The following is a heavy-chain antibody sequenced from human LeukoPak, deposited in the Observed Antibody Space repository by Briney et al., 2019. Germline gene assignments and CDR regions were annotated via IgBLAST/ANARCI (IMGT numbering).Heavy chain of an antibody. V-gene: IGHV1-2*02. CDR3: ARVLGYCSTSCSTGFDP. J-gene: IGHJ5*02. D-gene: IGHD2-2*01. CDR2: INPNSGGS. Sequence: ASVKVSCKASGYTFTDNYMHWVRKAPGQGLEWMGCINPNSGGSSYAQKFQGRVTMTRDTSISTAYMELTGLTSDDTAVYYCARVLGYCSTSCSTGFDPWGQGTLVTVSS. CDR1: GYTFTDNY.